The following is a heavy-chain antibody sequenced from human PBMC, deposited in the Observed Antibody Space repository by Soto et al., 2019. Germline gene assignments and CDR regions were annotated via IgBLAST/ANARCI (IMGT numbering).Heavy chain of an antibody. CDR2: ISYDGSNK. D-gene: IGHD2-2*01. Sequence: GGSLRLSCAASCFTFSDYVMHWVRQAPGKGLEWVALISYDGSNKYSADSVKGRFTISRDNSKNTLYLQMNSLRVEDTAVYYCPRVYCSRTSCSMPYRYYGIEVWGQGTPVAVSS. CDR1: CFTFSDYV. CDR3: PRVYCSRTSCSMPYRYYGIEV. V-gene: IGHV3-30-3*01. J-gene: IGHJ6*02.